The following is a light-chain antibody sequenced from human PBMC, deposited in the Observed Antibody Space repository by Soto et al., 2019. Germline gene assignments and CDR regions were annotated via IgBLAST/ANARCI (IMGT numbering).Light chain of an antibody. CDR2: SNN. Sequence: QAVLTQPPSASGTPGQRVTISCSGSSSNIGSNTVNWYQQLPGTAPKLLIYSNNQRTSGVPDRFSGSKSGTSASLAISGLQSEDEADYYCAAWDDGLNGHVFGTGTNVTVL. CDR3: AAWDDGLNGHV. CDR1: SSNIGSNT. V-gene: IGLV1-44*01. J-gene: IGLJ1*01.